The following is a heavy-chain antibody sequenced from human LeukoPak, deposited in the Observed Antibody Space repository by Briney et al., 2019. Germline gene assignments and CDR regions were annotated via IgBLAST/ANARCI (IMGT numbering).Heavy chain of an antibody. J-gene: IGHJ4*02. CDR3: AREEYGAHYFDY. V-gene: IGHV3-30-3*01. D-gene: IGHD4-17*01. CDR2: ISYDGSNK. Sequence: GGSLRLSCAASGFTFRNYAMHWVRQAPGKGLEWVAVISYDGSNKYYADSVKGRFTIPRDNSKNTLYLQMNSLRAEDTAMYYCAREEYGAHYFDYWGQGTLVTVSS. CDR1: GFTFRNYA.